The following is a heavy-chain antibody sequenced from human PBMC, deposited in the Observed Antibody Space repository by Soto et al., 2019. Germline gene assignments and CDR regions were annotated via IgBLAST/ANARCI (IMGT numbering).Heavy chain of an antibody. J-gene: IGHJ6*03. CDR3: ARGIQLWFRAAGYMDV. Sequence: GGSLRLSCAASGFTFSSYSMNWVRQAPGKGLEWVSYISSSSSTIYYADSVKGRFTISRDNAKNSLYLQMNSLRAEDTAVYYCARGIQLWFRAAGYMDVWGKGTTVTVSS. V-gene: IGHV3-48*01. CDR2: ISSSSSTI. D-gene: IGHD5-18*01. CDR1: GFTFSSYS.